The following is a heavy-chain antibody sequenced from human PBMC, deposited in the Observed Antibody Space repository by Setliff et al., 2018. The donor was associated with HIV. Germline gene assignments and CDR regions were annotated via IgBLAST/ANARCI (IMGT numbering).Heavy chain of an antibody. J-gene: IGHJ1*01. CDR3: ATDPGYSSTWYSESFQH. CDR2: FDPEDGET. V-gene: IGHV1-24*01. D-gene: IGHD6-13*01. Sequence: ASVKVSCKISGYTLTELSIHWVRQAPGKGLEWMANFDPEDGETFYAQKFQGRLTMTEDTSTDTAYMELSSLRSDDTAMYHCATDPGYSSTWYSESFQHWGQGTVVTVSS. CDR1: GYTLTELS.